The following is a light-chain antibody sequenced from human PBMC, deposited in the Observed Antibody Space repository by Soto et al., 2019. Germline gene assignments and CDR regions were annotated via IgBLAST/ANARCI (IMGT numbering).Light chain of an antibody. CDR2: GVS. Sequence: QSALTQPPSASGSPGQSVTISCTGTSSDVGGYNYVSWYQQHPGKAPKLMIYGVSKRPSGVPDRFSGSKSGNTASLTVSGLQVEDEADYYCSSYAGSNNVLFGGGTKLTVL. V-gene: IGLV2-8*01. CDR3: SSYAGSNNVL. J-gene: IGLJ2*01. CDR1: SSDVGGYNY.